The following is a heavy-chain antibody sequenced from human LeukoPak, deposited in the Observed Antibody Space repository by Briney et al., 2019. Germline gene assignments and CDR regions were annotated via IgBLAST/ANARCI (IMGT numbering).Heavy chain of an antibody. D-gene: IGHD3-16*02. J-gene: IGHJ4*02. CDR1: GYTFTGYY. CDR2: INPNSGGT. CDR3: ARDGDYVWGSYRRKGGFDY. V-gene: IGHV1-2*02. Sequence: ASVKVSCKASGYTFTGYYMHWVRQAPGQGLEWMGWINPNSGGTNYAQKFQGRVTMTRDTSISTAYMELSRLRSDDTAAYYCARDGDYVWGSYRRKGGFDYWGQGTLVTVSS.